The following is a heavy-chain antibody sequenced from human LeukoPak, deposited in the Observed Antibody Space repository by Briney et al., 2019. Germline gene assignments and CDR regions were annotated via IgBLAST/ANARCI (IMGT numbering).Heavy chain of an antibody. CDR2: IYYSGST. Sequence: SETLSLTCVVSGYSISSGDYWGWLRQPPGKGLEWIGSIYYSGSTDYNPSLKSRVTISVDTSKNQFSLKLISVTAADTAVYYCAKNSSAAWFDPWGQGTLVTVSS. D-gene: IGHD6-25*01. CDR3: AKNSSAAWFDP. CDR1: GYSISSGDY. J-gene: IGHJ5*02. V-gene: IGHV4-38-2*01.